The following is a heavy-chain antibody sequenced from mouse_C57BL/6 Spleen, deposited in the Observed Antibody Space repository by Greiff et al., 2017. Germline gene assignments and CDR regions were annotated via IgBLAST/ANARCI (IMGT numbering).Heavy chain of an antibody. CDR2: INPGSGGT. D-gene: IGHD2-14*01. J-gene: IGHJ2*01. CDR1: GYAFTNYL. Sequence: VQLQQSGAELVRPGTSVKVSCKASGYAFTNYLIEWVKQRPGQGLEWIGVINPGSGGTNYNEKFKGKATLTADKSSSTAYMQLSSLTSEDSAVYFCARRGYDGFDYWGQGTTLTVSS. V-gene: IGHV1-54*01. CDR3: ARRGYDGFDY.